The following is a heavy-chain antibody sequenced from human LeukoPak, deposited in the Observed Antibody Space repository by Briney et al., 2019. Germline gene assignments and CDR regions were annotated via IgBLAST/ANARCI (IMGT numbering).Heavy chain of an antibody. V-gene: IGHV3-21*01. D-gene: IGHD3-22*01. CDR3: VRERYSSGRYFDY. J-gene: IGHJ4*02. CDR1: GFTFSSYS. CDR2: ISSSSSYI. Sequence: GGSLRLSCAASGFTFSSYSMDWVRQAPGKGLEWVSSISSSSSYIYYADSVKGRFTISRDDAKNSLYLQMNSLRAEDTAVYYCVRERYSSGRYFDYWGQGTLVTVSS.